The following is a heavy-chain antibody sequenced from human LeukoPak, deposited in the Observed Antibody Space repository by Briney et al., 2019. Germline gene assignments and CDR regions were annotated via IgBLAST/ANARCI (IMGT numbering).Heavy chain of an antibody. CDR3: ARASDPWLQLS. D-gene: IGHD5-24*01. Sequence: GGSLRLSCAASGFTFSNYWMIWVRQAPGKGLEWVGSIKQDGSEKRYADSVRGRFSISRDNAQTSLYLQMNSLRAEDTAVYYCARASDPWLQLSWGEGTLVTASS. CDR1: GFTFSNYW. J-gene: IGHJ4*02. V-gene: IGHV3-7*05. CDR2: IKQDGSEK.